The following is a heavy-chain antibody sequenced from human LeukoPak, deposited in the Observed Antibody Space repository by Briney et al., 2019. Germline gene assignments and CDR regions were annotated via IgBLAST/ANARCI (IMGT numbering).Heavy chain of an antibody. D-gene: IGHD2-2*01. CDR1: GGSISSGGYY. V-gene: IGHV4-30-2*01. Sequence: SQTLSLTCTVSGGSISSGGYYWSWIRQPPGKGLEWIGYIYHSGSTYYNPSLKSRVTISVDRSKNQFSLKPSSVTAADTAVYYCARRDSTLDSFDYWGQGTLVTVSS. CDR2: IYHSGST. CDR3: ARRDSTLDSFDY. J-gene: IGHJ4*02.